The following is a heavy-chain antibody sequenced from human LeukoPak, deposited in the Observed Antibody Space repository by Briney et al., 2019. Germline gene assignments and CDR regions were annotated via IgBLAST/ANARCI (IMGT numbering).Heavy chain of an antibody. D-gene: IGHD6-19*01. Sequence: ASVKVSCKASGYTFTGYYMQWVRQAPGQGLEWMGRLYRNSGNTNYAEKVQGRVTKTRNTSISTAYMELSRMRSDDTAVYYCARYSSGWFYFDYWGQGTLVTVSS. CDR1: GYTFTGYY. V-gene: IGHV1-2*02. CDR2: LYRNSGNT. J-gene: IGHJ4*02. CDR3: ARYSSGWFYFDY.